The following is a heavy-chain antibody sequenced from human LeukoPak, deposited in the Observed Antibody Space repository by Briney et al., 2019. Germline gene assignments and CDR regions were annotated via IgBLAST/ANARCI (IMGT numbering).Heavy chain of an antibody. CDR2: INPNSGGT. CDR1: GYTFTGYY. J-gene: IGHJ4*02. CDR3: ARASIAARRFDY. D-gene: IGHD6-6*01. V-gene: IGHV1-2*02. Sequence: ASVKVSCKASGYTFTGYYMHWVRQAPGQGLEWMGWINPNSGGTNYAQKFQGRVTMTRDTSISTACMELSRLRSDDTAVYYCARASIAARRFDYWGQGTLVTVSS.